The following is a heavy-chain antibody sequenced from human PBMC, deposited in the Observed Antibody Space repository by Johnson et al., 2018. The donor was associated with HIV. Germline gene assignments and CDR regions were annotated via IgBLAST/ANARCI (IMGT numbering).Heavy chain of an antibody. J-gene: IGHJ3*02. D-gene: IGHD2-2*01. CDR2: INPAGSEN. CDR1: GFTFNTYW. CDR3: AKNQHEQRVVPAARHAAFDI. V-gene: IGHV3-7*01. Sequence: VQLVESGGGLVQPGGSLSLSCAASGFTFNTYWMTWVRQAPGKGLEWVANINPAGSENDYVDSVKGRFTISTDIAKNSLYLQMSGLIAEDTAVYYCAKNQHEQRVVPAARHAAFDIWGQGTMVTVSS.